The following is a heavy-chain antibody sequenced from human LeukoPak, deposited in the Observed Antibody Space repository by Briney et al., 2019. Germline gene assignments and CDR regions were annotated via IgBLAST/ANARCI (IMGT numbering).Heavy chain of an antibody. V-gene: IGHV4-39*01. CDR2: IYNSGTT. Sequence: PSETLSLTCIVSGGSISRSPFYWGWIRQPPGEGLEWIGSIYNSGTTYYNPSLKSRITISIDMSRDQFSLKLSSVTAADTGVYYCARSVASAGTSHWGYWGQGSLVTVSS. D-gene: IGHD6-13*01. CDR1: GGSISRSPFY. J-gene: IGHJ4*02. CDR3: ARSVASAGTSHWGY.